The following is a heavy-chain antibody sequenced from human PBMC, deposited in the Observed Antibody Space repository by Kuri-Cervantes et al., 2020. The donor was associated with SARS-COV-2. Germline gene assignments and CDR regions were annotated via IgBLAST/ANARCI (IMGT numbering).Heavy chain of an antibody. CDR3: ARDNQDSSLISGFSDDYYYYYMDV. J-gene: IGHJ6*03. Sequence: SVKVSCKASGYTFSNYAISWVRQAPGQGLEWMGGIFPIFCTANYAQKFQGRVTITADESTSTAYMELSSLRSEDTAVYYCARDNQDSSLISGFSDDYYYYYMDVWGKGTTVTVSS. V-gene: IGHV1-69*13. CDR1: GYTFSNYA. CDR2: IFPIFCTA. D-gene: IGHD6-6*01.